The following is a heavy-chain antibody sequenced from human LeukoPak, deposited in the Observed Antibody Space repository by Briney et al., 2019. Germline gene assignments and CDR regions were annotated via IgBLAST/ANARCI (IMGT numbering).Heavy chain of an antibody. J-gene: IGHJ6*03. CDR1: DSSMSSGYY. D-gene: IGHD2-2*01. CDR3: ARGSTIRGYYYYHMDV. V-gene: IGHV4-38-2*01. CDR2: VYHSGST. Sequence: PSETLSLTCAVSDSSMSSGYYWGWIRPPPGKGLDWIGIVYHSGSTHYNPSLKSRVTISVDTSKNQFSLKLSSVTAADTAVYYCARGSTIRGYYYYHMDVWGKGTTVTVSS.